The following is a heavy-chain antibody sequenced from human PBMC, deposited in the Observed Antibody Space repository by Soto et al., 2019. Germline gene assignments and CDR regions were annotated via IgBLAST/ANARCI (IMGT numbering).Heavy chain of an antibody. J-gene: IGHJ4*02. D-gene: IGHD6-6*01. CDR2: IYSGGDT. CDR1: GFTVSSNY. CDR3: AKSRSSSSRYFHY. Sequence: EVQLVESGGGLVQPGGSLRLSCAASGFTVSSNYMSWVRQAPGKGLEWVSVIYSGGDTYYADSVTGRFTISRDTSKNTVFLQMNSLRAEDTALYFCAKSRSSSSRYFHYWGQGALVAVSS. V-gene: IGHV3-66*01.